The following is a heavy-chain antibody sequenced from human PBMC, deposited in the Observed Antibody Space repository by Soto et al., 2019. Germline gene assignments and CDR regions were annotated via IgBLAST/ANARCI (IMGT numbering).Heavy chain of an antibody. CDR3: ARVGVRGGDYGVSRFYP. Sequence: ASVKVACKASGYTFTSYAMHWVRQAPGQRLEWMGWINAGNGNTKYSQKFQGRVTITRDTSASTAYMELSSLRSEDTAVYYCARVGVRGGDYGVSRFYPWGQGTLVTVSS. V-gene: IGHV1-3*01. CDR1: GYTFTSYA. J-gene: IGHJ5*02. CDR2: INAGNGNT. D-gene: IGHD4-17*01.